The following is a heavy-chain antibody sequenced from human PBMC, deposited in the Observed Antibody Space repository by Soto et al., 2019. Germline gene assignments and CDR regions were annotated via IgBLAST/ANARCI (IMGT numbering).Heavy chain of an antibody. CDR2: ISAYNGNT. V-gene: IGHV1-18*01. CDR1: GYTFTSYG. Sequence: QVQLVQSGAEVKKPGASVKVSCKASGYTFTSYGISWVRQAPGQGLEWMGWISAYNGNTNYAQKVQGRVTMTTDTSTSTAYMELRSLRSDDTAVYYCARPYCSSTSCLYNWFDPWGQGTLVTVSS. D-gene: IGHD2-2*01. J-gene: IGHJ5*02. CDR3: ARPYCSSTSCLYNWFDP.